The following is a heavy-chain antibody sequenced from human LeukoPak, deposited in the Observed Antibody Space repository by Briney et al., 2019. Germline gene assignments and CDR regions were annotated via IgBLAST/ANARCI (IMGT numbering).Heavy chain of an antibody. CDR1: GFTFSTYS. J-gene: IGHJ4*02. CDR2: ISSSSDTI. CDR3: ARDLRSGWYYFDF. D-gene: IGHD6-19*01. V-gene: IGHV3-48*02. Sequence: GGSLRLSCAASGFTFSTYSMNWFRQAPRKGLEWVSYISSSSDTIYYADSVKGRFTISRDNAKNSLYLQMNSLRDQDTAVYYCARDLRSGWYYFDFWGQGTLVTVSS.